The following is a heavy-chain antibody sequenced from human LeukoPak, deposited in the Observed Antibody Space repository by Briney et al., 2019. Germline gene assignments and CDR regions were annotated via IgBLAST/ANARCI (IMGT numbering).Heavy chain of an antibody. D-gene: IGHD6-19*01. CDR3: ARAIVPLHASGWYYFDY. CDR2: ISNSGEST. V-gene: IGHV3-23*01. CDR1: GFTFSSYA. J-gene: IGHJ4*02. Sequence: SGGSLRLSCAASGFTFSSYAMNWVRQAPGKGGEWVSTISNSGESTYYADSVKGRFTISRDNSKNTLYLQMNSLRGEDTAMYYCARAIVPLHASGWYYFDYWGQGALVTVSS.